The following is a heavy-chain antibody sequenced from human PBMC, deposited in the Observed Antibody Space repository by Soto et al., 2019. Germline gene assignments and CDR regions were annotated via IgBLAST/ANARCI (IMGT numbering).Heavy chain of an antibody. Sequence: SQTLSLTCAISGDSVSSNSAAWNWIRQSPSRGLEWLGRTYYRSKWYNDYAVSVKSRITINPDTSKNQFSLQLNSVTPEDTAVYYCARDSYYYDSSGSDAFDIWGQGTMVTVSS. CDR3: ARDSYYYDSSGSDAFDI. J-gene: IGHJ3*02. V-gene: IGHV6-1*01. CDR1: GDSVSSNSAA. CDR2: TYYRSKWYN. D-gene: IGHD3-22*01.